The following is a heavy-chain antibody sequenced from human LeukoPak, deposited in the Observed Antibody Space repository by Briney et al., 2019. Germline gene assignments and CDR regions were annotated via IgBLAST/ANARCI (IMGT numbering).Heavy chain of an antibody. CDR1: GGSLSSYY. J-gene: IGHJ6*02. Sequence: SETLSLTCTVSGGSLSSYYWNWIRHPPGKGLEWIGYIYYSGSTNYNPSLKSRVTISVDTSKNQFSLKLNSVTAADTAVYYRARGGAHYYYGMDVWGQGTTVTVSS. CDR3: ARGGAHYYYGMDV. V-gene: IGHV4-59*01. CDR2: IYYSGST.